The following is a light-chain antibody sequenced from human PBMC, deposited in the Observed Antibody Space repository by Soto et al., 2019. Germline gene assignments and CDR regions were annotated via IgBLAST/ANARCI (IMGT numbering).Light chain of an antibody. J-gene: IGKJ5*01. CDR1: QTISSGF. CDR2: DAS. V-gene: IGKV3-20*01. CDR3: KQYSIPRRS. Sequence: EIVLTQSPGILYLSPGDRATLSCRASQTISSGFLAWYQQKVGQAPRLLICDASNRATGVPGRLRGSGPGTDFSLTISTLEPEVLALYHSKQYSIPRRSFGQGTRQQI.